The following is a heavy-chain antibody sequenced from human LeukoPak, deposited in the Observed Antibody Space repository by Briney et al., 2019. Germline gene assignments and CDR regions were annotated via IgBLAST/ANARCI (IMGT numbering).Heavy chain of an antibody. CDR2: IFTSGST. D-gene: IGHD6-13*01. CDR3: ARVSTLYSRRPAAFDI. V-gene: IGHV4-4*07. CDR1: GGTISSFY. Sequence: SETLSLTCTVSGGTISSFYWSWIRQPAGKGLEWIGHIFTSGSTNYSPSLKSRVTMSVVASKNQFSLKLSSVTAPDTAVYYCARVSTLYSRRPAAFDIWGQGTMVTVSS. J-gene: IGHJ3*02.